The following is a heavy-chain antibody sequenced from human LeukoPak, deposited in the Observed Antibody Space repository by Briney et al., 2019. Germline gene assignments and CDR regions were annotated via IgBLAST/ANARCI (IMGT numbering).Heavy chain of an antibody. D-gene: IGHD6-6*01. CDR3: ARDVIAARTFDY. J-gene: IGHJ4*02. V-gene: IGHV4-61*02. Sequence: SQTPSLTCTVSGGSISSGSYYWSWIRQPAGKGLEWIGRIYTSGSTNYNPSLKSRVTISVDTSKNQFSLKLSSVTAADTAVYYCARDVIAARTFDYWGQGTLVTVSS. CDR2: IYTSGST. CDR1: GGSISSGSYY.